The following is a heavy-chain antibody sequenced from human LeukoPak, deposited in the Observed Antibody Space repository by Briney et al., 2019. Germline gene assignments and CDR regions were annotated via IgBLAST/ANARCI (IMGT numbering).Heavy chain of an antibody. CDR3: ARGQYSSSSSWFDP. J-gene: IGHJ5*02. D-gene: IGHD6-13*01. Sequence: GGSLRLSCAASGFTFSSYSMNWVRQAPGKGLVWVSYISSSSSTIYYADSVKGRFTISRDNAKNSLYLQMNSLRAEDTAVYYCARGQYSSSSSWFDPWGQGTLVTVSS. CDR2: ISSSSSTI. V-gene: IGHV3-48*04. CDR1: GFTFSSYS.